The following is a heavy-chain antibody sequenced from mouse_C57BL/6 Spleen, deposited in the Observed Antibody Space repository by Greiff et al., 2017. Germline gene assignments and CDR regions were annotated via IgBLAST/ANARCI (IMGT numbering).Heavy chain of an antibody. CDR2: IHPNSGST. CDR3: ARSVYDYDDYAMDY. J-gene: IGHJ4*01. V-gene: IGHV1-64*01. Sequence: QVQLQQPGAELVKPGASVKLSCKASGYTFTSYWMHWVKQRPGQGLEWLGMIHPNSGSTNYNEKFKSKATLTVDKSSSTAYMQLSSLTSEDSAVYYCARSVYDYDDYAMDYWGQGTSVTVSS. D-gene: IGHD2-4*01. CDR1: GYTFTSYW.